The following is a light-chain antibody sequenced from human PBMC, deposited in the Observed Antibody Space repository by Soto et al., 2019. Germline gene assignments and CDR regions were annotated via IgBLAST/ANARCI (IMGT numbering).Light chain of an antibody. CDR1: QSLSTY. CDR2: GAS. V-gene: IGKV3-20*01. Sequence: EIVLTQSPCTLSLSPGERATLFSRASQSLSTYLAWYQQKPGQAPRLLIYGASTRATGIPDRFSGTGSGTDFTLTISRLEHEDFAVYYCQQYGWLPRTFGRGTNVDIK. CDR3: QQYGWLPRT. J-gene: IGKJ4*01.